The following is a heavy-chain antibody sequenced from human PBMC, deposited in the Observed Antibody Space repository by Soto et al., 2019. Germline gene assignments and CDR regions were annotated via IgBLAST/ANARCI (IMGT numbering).Heavy chain of an antibody. D-gene: IGHD3-3*01. J-gene: IGHJ4*02. CDR1: GGSISSSSYY. V-gene: IGHV4-39*01. Sequence: SETLSLTCTVSGGSISSSSYYWGWIRQPPGKGLEWIGSIYYSGSTYYNPSLKRRVTISVDTSKNQFSLKLSSVTAADTAVYYCARLNYDFWSGYPRYFDYWGQGTLGTGSA. CDR3: ARLNYDFWSGYPRYFDY. CDR2: IYYSGST.